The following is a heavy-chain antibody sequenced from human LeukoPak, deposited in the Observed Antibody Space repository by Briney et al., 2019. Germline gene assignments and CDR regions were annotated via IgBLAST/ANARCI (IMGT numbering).Heavy chain of an antibody. D-gene: IGHD3-10*01. CDR3: ARVNYRSGSHSSWFDP. CDR2: ISDSGSP. V-gene: IGHV4-59*08. J-gene: IGHJ5*02. CDR1: GGSISGYY. Sequence: SETLSLTCTVSGGSISGYYWSWIGEPPGKGLEWIGYISDSGSPNSNPSLKSRVTISVDTSKNQFSLKLPSVTAADTAVYYCARVNYRSGSHSSWFDPWGQGTLVTVSS.